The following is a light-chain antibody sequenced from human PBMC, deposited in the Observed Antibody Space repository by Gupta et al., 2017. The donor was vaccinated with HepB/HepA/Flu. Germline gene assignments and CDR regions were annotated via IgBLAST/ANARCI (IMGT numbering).Light chain of an antibody. CDR2: YILYADK. CDR3: RKWISTAGV. V-gene: IGLV5-45*02. CDR1: SGFNVGAYR. Sequence: QAILTQPPSLSASPGVSVSLTCTLPSGFNVGAYRIYWYQQKPGSPPQFLLKYILYADKQWGSGVPSRFSGSKYESATAVTLIRYGLQAEDDYYYSSRKWISTAGVFGGGTKLTVL. J-gene: IGLJ3*02.